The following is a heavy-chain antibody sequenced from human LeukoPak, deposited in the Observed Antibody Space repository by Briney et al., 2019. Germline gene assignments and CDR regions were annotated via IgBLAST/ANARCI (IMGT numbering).Heavy chain of an antibody. V-gene: IGHV1-46*01. D-gene: IGHD3-3*01. J-gene: IGHJ4*02. CDR1: GYTFTSYY. CDR3: ARTPGSPYYDFWSGYSFGQSDY. CDR2: INPSGGST. Sequence: GASVKLSCKASGYTFTSYYMHWVRHAPGQGLEWIGIINPSGGSTGYAQKFQGRVTMTRDTSTSTVYMELSSLRSEDTAVYYCARTPGSPYYDFWSGYSFGQSDYWGQGTLVTVSS.